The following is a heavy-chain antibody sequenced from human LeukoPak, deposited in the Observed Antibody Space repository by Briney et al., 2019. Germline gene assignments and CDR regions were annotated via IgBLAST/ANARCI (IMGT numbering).Heavy chain of an antibody. J-gene: IGHJ6*02. CDR1: GGSFSGYY. CDR2: INHSGST. CDR3: ARMEQLYYYYYGMDV. D-gene: IGHD6-6*01. Sequence: SETLSLTCAVYGGSFSGYYWSWIRQPPGKGLEWIGEINHSGSTNYNPSLKSRVTISVDTSKNQFSLKLSSVTAADTAVYYCARMEQLYYYYYGMDVWGQGTTATVSS. V-gene: IGHV4-34*01.